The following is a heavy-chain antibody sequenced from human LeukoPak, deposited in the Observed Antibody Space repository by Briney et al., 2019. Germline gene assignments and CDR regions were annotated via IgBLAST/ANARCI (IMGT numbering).Heavy chain of an antibody. CDR2: IDPNSGGT. D-gene: IGHD3-9*01. CDR1: GYTFTGYY. J-gene: IGHJ4*02. CDR3: ARDGRYYDILTGYYNNHFDY. V-gene: IGHV1-2*02. Sequence: ASVKVSCKVSGYTFTGYYMHCVRQAPGQGLESMRWIDPNSGGTNYAQKFQGRVTMTRDTSISTAYMELSRLRSDDTAVYYGARDGRYYDILTGYYNNHFDYWGQGTLVTVSS.